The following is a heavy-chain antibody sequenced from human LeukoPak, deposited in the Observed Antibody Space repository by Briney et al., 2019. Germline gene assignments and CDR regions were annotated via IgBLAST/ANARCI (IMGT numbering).Heavy chain of an antibody. Sequence: ASVTVSCKVSGYTLTELSMHWVRQAPGKGLGWMGGFDPEDGETIYAQKFQGRVTMTEDTSTDTAYMELSSLRSEDTAVYYCATAGTAGIYYYGMDVWGQGTTVTVSS. CDR3: ATAGTAGIYYYGMDV. CDR1: GYTLTELS. V-gene: IGHV1-24*01. D-gene: IGHD6-19*01. J-gene: IGHJ6*02. CDR2: FDPEDGET.